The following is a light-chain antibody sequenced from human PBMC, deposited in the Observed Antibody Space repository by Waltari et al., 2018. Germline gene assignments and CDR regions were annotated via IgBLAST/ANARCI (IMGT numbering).Light chain of an antibody. CDR1: SSNIGSNY. Sequence: QSVLTQPPSASGTPGQRVTISCSGSSSNIGSNYVYWYQQLPGTAPKLLIYRNNQRPSGFPRRFSGSKSGTSASLAISGLRSEDEADYYCAAWDDSLSGYVFGTGTKVTVL. J-gene: IGLJ1*01. CDR3: AAWDDSLSGYV. CDR2: RNN. V-gene: IGLV1-47*01.